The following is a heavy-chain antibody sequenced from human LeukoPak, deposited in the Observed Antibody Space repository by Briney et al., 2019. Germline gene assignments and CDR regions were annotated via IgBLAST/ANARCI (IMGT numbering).Heavy chain of an antibody. J-gene: IGHJ4*02. D-gene: IGHD5-18*01. Sequence: PGGSLGLSCAASGFTFTSYWMSWVRQTPGKGLEWVAIIKQDGSEKFYVDSVKGRFTISRDNAKNSLYLQMNTLRAEDTAVYFCARGFSYGSDYFDHWGQGTPVTVSS. V-gene: IGHV3-7*03. CDR1: GFTFTSYW. CDR2: IKQDGSEK. CDR3: ARGFSYGSDYFDH.